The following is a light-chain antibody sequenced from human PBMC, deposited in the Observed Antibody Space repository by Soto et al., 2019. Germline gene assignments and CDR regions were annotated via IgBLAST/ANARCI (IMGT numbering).Light chain of an antibody. Sequence: EILMTQSPGTLSVSRGEKATLSCRASQSVSSSYLAWYQQKPGQAPRLLIYGASSRATGIPDRFSGSGSGTDFTLTISRLEPEDFAVYYCQQYGSSPSITFGQGTRLEIK. J-gene: IGKJ5*01. CDR3: QQYGSSPSIT. CDR2: GAS. CDR1: QSVSSSY. V-gene: IGKV3-20*01.